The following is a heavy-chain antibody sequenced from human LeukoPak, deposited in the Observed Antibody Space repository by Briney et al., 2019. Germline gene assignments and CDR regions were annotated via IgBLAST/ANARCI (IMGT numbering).Heavy chain of an antibody. D-gene: IGHD5-18*01. V-gene: IGHV1-3*01. CDR2: INAGNGNT. CDR1: GYTFTSYA. CDR3: AGGYTYGAPFAS. J-gene: IGHJ4*02. Sequence: GASVKVSCKASGYTFTSYAMHWVRQAPGQRLEWMGWINAGNGNTKYSQKFQGRVTITRDTSASTAYMELSSLRSDDTAVYYCAGGYTYGAPFASWGPGTLVTVSS.